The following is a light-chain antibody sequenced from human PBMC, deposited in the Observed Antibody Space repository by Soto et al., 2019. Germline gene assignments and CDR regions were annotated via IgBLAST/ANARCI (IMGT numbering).Light chain of an antibody. CDR3: QQGNSSPRT. Sequence: DIQMTQSPSSVSASVGDRVTISCRASQGISNWLAWYQQKAGKAPKLLVFAASSLQSGVPSRFSGSGSGTDFTLTISSLQPEDFATHYCQQGNSSPRTFGQGTKVDIK. V-gene: IGKV1-12*01. CDR1: QGISNW. CDR2: AAS. J-gene: IGKJ1*01.